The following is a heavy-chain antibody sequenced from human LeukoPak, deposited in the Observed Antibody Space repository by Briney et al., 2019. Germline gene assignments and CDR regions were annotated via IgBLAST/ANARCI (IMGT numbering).Heavy chain of an antibody. V-gene: IGHV3-23*01. D-gene: IGHD1-14*01. CDR3: AKPAKTDYADY. Sequence: SGGSLRLSCAASGFTFSNYDMHWVRQAPGKGLEWVSAISGIGGITYYADSVKGRFTISRDNSKNTLYLQMNSLRAEDTALYYCAKPAKTDYADYWGQGTLVTVSS. CDR1: GFTFSNYD. CDR2: ISGIGGIT. J-gene: IGHJ4*02.